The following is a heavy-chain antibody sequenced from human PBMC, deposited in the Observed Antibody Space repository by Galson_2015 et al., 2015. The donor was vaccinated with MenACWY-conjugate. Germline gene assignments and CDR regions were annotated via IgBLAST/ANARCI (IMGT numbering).Heavy chain of an antibody. CDR1: GFSLGAYW. D-gene: IGHD5-12*01. V-gene: IGHV3-74*01. J-gene: IGHJ4*01. Sequence: SPRLSCAASGFSLGAYWMHWVRQVPGKGLEWVSRSKHDGSETYYADSVKGRFTVSRDNVKNTLYLQMNGLRAEDTAIYYCLRGNSGYGNFDCWGQGTLVTASS. CDR3: LRGNSGYGNFDC. CDR2: SKHDGSET.